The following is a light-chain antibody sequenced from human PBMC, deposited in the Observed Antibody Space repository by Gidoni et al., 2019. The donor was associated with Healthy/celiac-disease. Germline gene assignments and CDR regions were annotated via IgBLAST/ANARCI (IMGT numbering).Light chain of an antibody. CDR3: QVWDSSTLVV. J-gene: IGLJ2*01. V-gene: IGLV3-9*01. Sequence: SYELTQPLSVSVALGQTARITCGGNNIGSKHVHWYQQKPGQAPVLVIYRDINRPSGIPGRFSGSNSGNTATLAISRAQAGDEADYYCQVWDSSTLVVFGGGTKLTVL. CDR2: RDI. CDR1: NIGSKH.